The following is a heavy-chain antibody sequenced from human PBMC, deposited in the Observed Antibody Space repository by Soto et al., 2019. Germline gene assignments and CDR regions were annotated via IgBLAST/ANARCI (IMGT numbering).Heavy chain of an antibody. CDR2: IIPTFGTA. V-gene: IGHV1-69*12. D-gene: IGHD5-12*01. CDR1: GGTFSSYT. CDR3: ARGNLRWLQWWYFDL. J-gene: IGHJ2*01. Sequence: QVQLVQSGAEVKKPGSSVTVSCKASGGTFSSYTISWVRQAPGQGLEWMGGIIPTFGTANYAQKFQGRVTITADESTRTAYMELSSLISEDTAVYYCARGNLRWLQWWYFDLWGRGTLVTVSS.